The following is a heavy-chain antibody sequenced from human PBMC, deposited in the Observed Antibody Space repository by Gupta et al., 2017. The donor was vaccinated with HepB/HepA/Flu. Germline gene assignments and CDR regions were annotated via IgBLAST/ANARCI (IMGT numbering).Heavy chain of an antibody. J-gene: IGHJ6*04. V-gene: IGHV4-31*03. Sequence: QVQLQESGPGLVKASQNLSLNCTVSGVSISSGEFFWTWIRQHPGKGLEWIGYVSHSGKNFFNPSLKSRMNLTLDTSKNRFSLKLTSVTAADSATYVCARGRTFYQYMDVWGTGTTVSVSS. D-gene: IGHD2/OR15-2a*01. CDR2: VSHSGKN. CDR1: GVSISSGEFF. CDR3: ARGRTFYQYMDV.